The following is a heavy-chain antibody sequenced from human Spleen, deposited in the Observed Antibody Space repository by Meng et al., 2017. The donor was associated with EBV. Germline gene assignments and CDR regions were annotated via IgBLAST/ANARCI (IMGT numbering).Heavy chain of an antibody. J-gene: IGHJ5*02. CDR1: GDSFESINW. D-gene: IGHD2-15*01. Sequence: QVKRLEAGPGLVKPSGTLSLTCAVSGDSFESINWWNWVRQSPGKGLEWIGEIYHSGHTNYNPSLRSRVIMSVDKSKNQFSLDLTSVTAADTAIYYCATAHCSGGGCPGGSWGQGTLVTVSS. CDR2: IYHSGHT. V-gene: IGHV4-4*02. CDR3: ATAHCSGGGCPGGS.